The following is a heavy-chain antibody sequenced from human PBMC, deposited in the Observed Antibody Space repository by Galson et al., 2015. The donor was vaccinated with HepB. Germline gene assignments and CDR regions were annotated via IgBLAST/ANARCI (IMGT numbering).Heavy chain of an antibody. Sequence: SVKVSCKASGYTFTSYGISWVRQAPGQGLEWMGWISAYNGNTNYAQKFQGRVTMTRDTSISTAYMELSRLRSDDTAVYYCARGGDTVVVPAAILDYWGQGTLVTVSS. CDR3: ARGGDTVVVPAAILDY. CDR2: ISAYNGNT. V-gene: IGHV1-18*04. J-gene: IGHJ4*02. CDR1: GYTFTSYG. D-gene: IGHD2-2*02.